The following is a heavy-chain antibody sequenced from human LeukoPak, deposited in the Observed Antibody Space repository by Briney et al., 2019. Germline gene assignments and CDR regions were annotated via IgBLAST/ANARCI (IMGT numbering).Heavy chain of an antibody. CDR3: ARDRDYDSSGS. CDR2: INTDGTVT. J-gene: IGHJ5*02. D-gene: IGHD3-22*01. CDR1: GFTFSKYW. Sequence: GGSLRLSCAASGFTFSKYWMLWVRQAPGKGLESVSRINTDGTVTTYAGSVKGRFTVSRDNADNTMFLQVNSVRDEDTAVYYCARDRDYDSSGSWGQGALVTVSS. V-gene: IGHV3-74*01.